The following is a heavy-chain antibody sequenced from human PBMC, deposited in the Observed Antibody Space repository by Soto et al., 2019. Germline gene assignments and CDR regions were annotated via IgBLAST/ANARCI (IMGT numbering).Heavy chain of an antibody. D-gene: IGHD5-18*01. CDR2: IRNKGNNYAT. J-gene: IGHJ4*02. CDR3: TSRRDWTAVDPLDY. Sequence: PGGSLRLSCAASGFTFSDSAMHWVRQASGKGLEWVGRIRNKGNNYATACTASVKGRFTISRDDSKNTVYLQMNSLKIDDTAVYYCTSRRDWTAVDPLDYWGLGTLVTVSS. CDR1: GFTFSDSA. V-gene: IGHV3-73*01.